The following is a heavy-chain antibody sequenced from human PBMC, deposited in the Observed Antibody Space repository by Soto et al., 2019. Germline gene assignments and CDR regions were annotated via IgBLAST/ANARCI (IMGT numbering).Heavy chain of an antibody. J-gene: IGHJ4*02. Sequence: QITLKESGPTLVKPTQTLTLTCTFSGFSLSTSGVGVGWIRQPPGKALEWLALIYWDDDKRYSPSLKSRLTITQDTSKNQVVLTLTKLDTVDTATYYCARGGLTTYYSPFFDYWGQGTLVTVSS. CDR1: GFSLSTSGVG. V-gene: IGHV2-5*02. CDR2: IYWDDDK. D-gene: IGHD3-9*01. CDR3: ARGGLTTYYSPFFDY.